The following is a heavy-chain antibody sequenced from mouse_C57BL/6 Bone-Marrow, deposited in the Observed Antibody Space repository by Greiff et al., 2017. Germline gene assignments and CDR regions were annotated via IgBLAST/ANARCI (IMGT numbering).Heavy chain of an antibody. Sequence: DVKLVESGGGFVKPGGSLKLSCAASGFTFSDYGMHWVRQAPEKGLEWVAYISSGSSTIYYADTVKGRFTISRDNAKNTLFLQMTSLRSEDTAMYYCARRRVTTGDYYAMDYWGQGTSVTVSS. V-gene: IGHV5-17*01. CDR3: ARRRVTTGDYYAMDY. D-gene: IGHD2-5*01. CDR1: GFTFSDYG. CDR2: ISSGSSTI. J-gene: IGHJ4*01.